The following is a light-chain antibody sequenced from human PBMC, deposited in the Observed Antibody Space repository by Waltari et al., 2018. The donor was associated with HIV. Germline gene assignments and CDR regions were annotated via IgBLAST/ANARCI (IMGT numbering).Light chain of an antibody. Sequence: EIVMTQSPATLSVSPGQRATVSCWASQSISRNVAWYQQRPGQAPRLLVYDASTRVAGIPARFSASGFATEFTLTISSLQSEDFAVYYCQQYNDWLSWTFGQGTKVEMK. CDR1: QSISRN. CDR2: DAS. CDR3: QQYNDWLSWT. J-gene: IGKJ1*01. V-gene: IGKV3-15*01.